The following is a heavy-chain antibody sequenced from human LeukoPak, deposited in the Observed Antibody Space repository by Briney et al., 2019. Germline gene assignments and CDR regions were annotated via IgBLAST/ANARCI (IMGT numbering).Heavy chain of an antibody. Sequence: GRSLRLSCAASGFTFSSYGMHWVRQAPGKGLEWVAVISYDGSNKYYADSVKGRFTISRDNSKNTLYLQMNSLRAEDTAVYYCAKGRVWGYSSTWSRVDIWGQGTMVTVSS. J-gene: IGHJ3*02. V-gene: IGHV3-30*18. CDR1: GFTFSSYG. CDR3: AKGRVWGYSSTWSRVDI. CDR2: ISYDGSNK. D-gene: IGHD6-13*01.